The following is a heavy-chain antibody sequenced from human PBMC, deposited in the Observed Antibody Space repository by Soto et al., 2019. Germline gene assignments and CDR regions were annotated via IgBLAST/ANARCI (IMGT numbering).Heavy chain of an antibody. Sequence: GESLRLSCAASGFTFSSYAMSWVRQAPGKGLEWVSAISGSGGSTYYADSVKGRFTISRDNSKNTLYLQMNSLRAEDTAVYYCAKGDVNYYDSSGYFDYWGQGTLVTVSS. CDR3: AKGDVNYYDSSGYFDY. D-gene: IGHD3-22*01. CDR1: GFTFSSYA. J-gene: IGHJ4*02. CDR2: ISGSGGST. V-gene: IGHV3-23*01.